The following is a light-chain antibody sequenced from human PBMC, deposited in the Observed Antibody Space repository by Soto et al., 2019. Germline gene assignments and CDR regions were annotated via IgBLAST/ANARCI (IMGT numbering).Light chain of an antibody. J-gene: IGLJ2*01. CDR2: EVS. V-gene: IGLV2-8*01. CDR3: RPYAGGNNFV. CDR1: SSDVGGYNY. Sequence: QSALPQPPSASGSPGQSVTISCTGTSSDVGGYNYVSWYQQHPGKAPKLMIYEVSKRPSGVPDRFSGSKSGNTASLTVSGLQAEDEADYYCRPYAGGNNFVFVGGTQVTVL.